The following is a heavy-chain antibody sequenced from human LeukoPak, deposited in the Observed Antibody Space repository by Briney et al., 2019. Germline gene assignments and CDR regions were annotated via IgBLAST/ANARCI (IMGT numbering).Heavy chain of an antibody. V-gene: IGHV4-31*03. CDR2: IYYSGST. J-gene: IGHJ4*02. D-gene: IGHD6-13*01. CDR1: GGSISSGGYY. CDR3: AGGGSSWLHYFDY. Sequence: SQTLSLTCTVSGGSISSGGYYWSWIRQHPGKGLEWIGYIYYSGSTYYNPSLKSRVTISVDTSKNQFSLKLSSVTAADTAVYYCAGGGSSWLHYFDYWGQGTLVTVSS.